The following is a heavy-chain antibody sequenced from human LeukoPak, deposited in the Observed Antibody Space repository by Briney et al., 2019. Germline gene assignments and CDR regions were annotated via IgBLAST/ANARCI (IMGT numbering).Heavy chain of an antibody. D-gene: IGHD6-19*01. CDR2: ISYDGSHK. V-gene: IGHV3-30*04. J-gene: IGHJ4*02. CDR1: GFTLSSYA. CDR3: AKAGQWLAPGDY. Sequence: GGSLRLSCAASGFTLSSYAMHWVRQAPGKGLEWVALISYDGSHKYYVDSVKGRFTISRDNSKNTLYLQMNSLRPEDTAVYYCAKAGQWLAPGDYWGQGTLVTVSS.